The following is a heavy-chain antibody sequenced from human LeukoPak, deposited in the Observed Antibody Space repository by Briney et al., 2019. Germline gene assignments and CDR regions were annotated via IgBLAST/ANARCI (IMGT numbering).Heavy chain of an antibody. CDR2: IKIEGDSYTT. J-gene: IGHJ4*02. CDR1: GFTFSVYF. V-gene: IGHV3-72*01. Sequence: GGSLRLSCAASGFTFSVYFMGCVRQAPGKGLEWVGRIKIEGDSYTTEYAASVKGRFTISRDDSENSLFLQMNSLKTEDPAVYYCVRETWYRFDNWGQGTLVTVSS. CDR3: VRETWYRFDN. D-gene: IGHD1-14*01.